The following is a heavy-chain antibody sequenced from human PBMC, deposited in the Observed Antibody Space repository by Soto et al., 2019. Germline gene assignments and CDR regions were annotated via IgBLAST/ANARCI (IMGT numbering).Heavy chain of an antibody. V-gene: IGHV1-2*02. CDR3: AGTVYIAVAGPWAY. CDR1: GYTFTGYY. J-gene: IGHJ4*02. CDR2: VTPNSGGT. Sequence: QVQLVQSGAEVKKPGASVKVSCKASGYTFTGYYIHWVRQAPGQGLEWMGWVTPNSGGTNSAQNFQGRVTMTRDPSISTDYMELSNLRADATAVYYCAGTVYIAVAGPWAYWGQGTNVTVSS. D-gene: IGHD6-19*01.